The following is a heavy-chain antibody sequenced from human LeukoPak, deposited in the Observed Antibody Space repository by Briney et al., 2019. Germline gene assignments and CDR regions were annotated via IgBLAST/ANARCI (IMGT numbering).Heavy chain of an antibody. D-gene: IGHD2-15*01. CDR1: GFTFSSYA. V-gene: IGHV3-30*04. J-gene: IGHJ4*02. CDR2: ISSDGSNK. Sequence: GGSLRLSCAASGFTFSSYAMHWVRQAPGKGLEWVAVISSDGSNKYYADSVKGRFTISRDNSKNTLYQQMNSLRAEDTALFYCARARKYCSSGTCYRYYFDYWGQGTLVTVSS. CDR3: ARARKYCSSGTCYRYYFDY.